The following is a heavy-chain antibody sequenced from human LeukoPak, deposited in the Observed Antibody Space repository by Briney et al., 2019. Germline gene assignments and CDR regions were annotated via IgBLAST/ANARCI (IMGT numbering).Heavy chain of an antibody. CDR2: LYPGDSDT. D-gene: IGHD3-16*01. CDR3: ARSSGGLHPPHLDY. J-gene: IGHJ4*02. CDR1: GFSFTNYW. V-gene: IGHV5-51*01. Sequence: GESLKISCKGSGFSFTNYWIGWVRQMPGKGLEWMGMLYPGDSDTRYSPSFQGQVTISADKSISTAYLQWSSLKASDSAIYYRARSSGGLHPPHLDYWGQGTLVTVSS.